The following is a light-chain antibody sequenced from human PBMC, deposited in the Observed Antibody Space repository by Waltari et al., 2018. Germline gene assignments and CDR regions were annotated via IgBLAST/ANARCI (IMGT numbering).Light chain of an antibody. Sequence: SYELTQPPSVSVSPGQTANITCSGDKLGDKYACWYQQRPGQSPVVVIYQDTRRPAGIPERFSGSNSGNTATLTVSGTQAMDESDYYCQAWDSSIVVFGGGTKLTGL. CDR2: QDT. CDR3: QAWDSSIVV. J-gene: IGLJ2*01. CDR1: KLGDKY. V-gene: IGLV3-1*01.